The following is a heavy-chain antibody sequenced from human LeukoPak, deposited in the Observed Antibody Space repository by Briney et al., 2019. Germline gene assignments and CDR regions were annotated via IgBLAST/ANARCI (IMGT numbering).Heavy chain of an antibody. D-gene: IGHD1-1*01. Sequence: ASVKVSCKASGYTFTSYYMHWVRQAPGQGLEWMGWINPNSGGTRYGQKFQGRVTMTRDTSISTAYVELSRLRSDDTAVYYCAREETSTTAIDYWGQGTLVTVSS. CDR3: AREETSTTAIDY. J-gene: IGHJ4*02. V-gene: IGHV1-2*02. CDR1: GYTFTSYY. CDR2: INPNSGGT.